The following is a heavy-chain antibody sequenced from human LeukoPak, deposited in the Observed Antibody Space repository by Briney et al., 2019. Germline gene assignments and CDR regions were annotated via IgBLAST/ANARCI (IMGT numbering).Heavy chain of an antibody. CDR1: SGSFSGYY. D-gene: IGHD3-22*01. Sequence: PSETLSLTCAVYSGSFSGYYWSWIRQPPGKGLEWIGEINHSGSTNYSPSLKSRVTVSVDTSKNQFSLKLSSVTAADTAVYYCAKGGYYDSGGYSAAEYFRQWGQGTLVTVSS. J-gene: IGHJ1*01. CDR2: INHSGST. CDR3: AKGGYYDSGGYSAAEYFRQ. V-gene: IGHV4-34*01.